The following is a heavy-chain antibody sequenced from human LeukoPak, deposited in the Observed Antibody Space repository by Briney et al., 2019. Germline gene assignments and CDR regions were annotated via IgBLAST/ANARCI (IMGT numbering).Heavy chain of an antibody. D-gene: IGHD3-10*01. CDR2: IYTSGST. Sequence: SETLSLTCAVYGGSFSGYYWSWIRQPAGKGLEWIGRIYTSGSTNYNPSLKSRVTMSVDTSKNQFSLKLSSVTAADTAVYYCASRLLWFGEFPLVFDYWGQGTLVTVSS. CDR3: ASRLLWFGEFPLVFDY. CDR1: GGSFSGYY. V-gene: IGHV4-59*10. J-gene: IGHJ4*02.